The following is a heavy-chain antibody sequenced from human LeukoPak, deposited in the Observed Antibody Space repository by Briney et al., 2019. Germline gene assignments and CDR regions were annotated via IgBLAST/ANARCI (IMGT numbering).Heavy chain of an antibody. CDR2: ISAYNGNT. V-gene: IGHV1-18*01. J-gene: IGHJ4*02. CDR1: GYTFTSYG. CDR3: ARSRVVPAAIGIIDY. D-gene: IGHD2-2*02. Sequence: ASVKLSCKASGYTFTSYGISWVRQAPGQGLEWMGWISAYNGNTNNAQKLQGRVTMTTDTSTSTAYMELRSLRSDDTAVYYCARSRVVPAAIGIIDYWGQGTLVTVSS.